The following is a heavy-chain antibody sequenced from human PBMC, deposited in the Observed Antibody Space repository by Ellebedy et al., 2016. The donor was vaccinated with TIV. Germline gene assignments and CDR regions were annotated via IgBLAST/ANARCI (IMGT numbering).Heavy chain of an antibody. CDR1: GFTFSSFN. V-gene: IGHV3-21*01. Sequence: GGSLRLSXAASGFTFSSFNMNWVRQAPGKGLEWVSSISASSTYIYYADSVKGRFTISRDNTKNSLFLQMNSLRAEDTAVYYCASRREAGAIHENDDYWGQGTLVTVSS. D-gene: IGHD1-26*01. J-gene: IGHJ4*02. CDR2: ISASSTYI. CDR3: ASRREAGAIHENDDY.